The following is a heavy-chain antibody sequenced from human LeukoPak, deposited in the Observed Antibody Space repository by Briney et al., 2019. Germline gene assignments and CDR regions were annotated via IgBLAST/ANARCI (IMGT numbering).Heavy chain of an antibody. Sequence: RGGSLRLSCAASGFTVSSNYMSWVRQAPGKGLEWVANIKQDGSEKYYVDSVKGRFTISRDNAKNSLYLQMNSLRAEDTAVYYCARDGVGATTFGYWGQGTLVTVSS. D-gene: IGHD1-26*01. J-gene: IGHJ4*02. CDR1: GFTVSSNY. V-gene: IGHV3-7*01. CDR3: ARDGVGATTFGY. CDR2: IKQDGSEK.